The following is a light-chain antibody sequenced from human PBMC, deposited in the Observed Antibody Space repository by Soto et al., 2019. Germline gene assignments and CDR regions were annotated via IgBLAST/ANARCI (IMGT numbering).Light chain of an antibody. CDR2: SAS. CDR3: QQSYSTWWT. J-gene: IGKJ1*01. V-gene: IGKV1-39*01. CDR1: QSISSY. Sequence: DIQMTQSPSSLSASVGDRVTITCRASQSISSYLNWYQRKPGKAPNLLIFSASILRTGVPSRFSGSGSGTDFTLTISSLQPADFASYYCQQSYSTWWTFGQGTKVEIK.